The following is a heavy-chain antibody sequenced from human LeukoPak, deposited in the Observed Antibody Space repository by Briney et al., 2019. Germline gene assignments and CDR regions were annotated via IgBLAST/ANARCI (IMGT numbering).Heavy chain of an antibody. V-gene: IGHV2-70*11. D-gene: IGHD3-22*01. CDR1: GFSLSTSGMC. CDR2: IDWDDDK. Sequence: SGPALVKPTQTRSLTCTFSGFSLSTSGMCVSWIRQPPGKALEWLARIDWDDDKYYSTSLKTRLTISKDTSKNQVVLTMTNMDPVDTATYYCARIRYDSSGYPPNFDYWGQGTLVTVSS. J-gene: IGHJ4*02. CDR3: ARIRYDSSGYPPNFDY.